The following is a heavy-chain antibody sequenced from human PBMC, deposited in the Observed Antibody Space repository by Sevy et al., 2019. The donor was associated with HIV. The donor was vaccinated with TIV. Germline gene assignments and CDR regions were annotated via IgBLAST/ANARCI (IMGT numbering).Heavy chain of an antibody. CDR3: ARGPPDGSYDYFDY. CDR1: GFTFSSYN. CDR2: ISGLSNYI. J-gene: IGHJ4*02. Sequence: GGSLRLSCAASGFTFSSYNMNWVRQAPGKGLEWVSSISGLSNYIYYADSMKGRFTISRDNAKNSLNLQMNSLRAEDTAVYYCARGPPDGSYDYFDYWGQGTLVTVSS. V-gene: IGHV3-21*01. D-gene: IGHD3-10*01.